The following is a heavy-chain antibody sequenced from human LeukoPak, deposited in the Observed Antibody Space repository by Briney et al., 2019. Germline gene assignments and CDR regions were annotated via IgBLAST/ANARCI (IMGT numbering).Heavy chain of an antibody. CDR1: GGSISSGDYY. Sequence: PSQTLSLTCTVSGGSISSGDYYWRWIRQPPGKGLEWIGYIYYSGSTYYNPSLKSRVTISVDTSKNQFSLKLSSVTAADTAVYYCATGRPFGELSNFDYWGQGTLVTVSS. J-gene: IGHJ4*02. CDR2: IYYSGST. V-gene: IGHV4-30-4*01. CDR3: ATGRPFGELSNFDY. D-gene: IGHD3-10*01.